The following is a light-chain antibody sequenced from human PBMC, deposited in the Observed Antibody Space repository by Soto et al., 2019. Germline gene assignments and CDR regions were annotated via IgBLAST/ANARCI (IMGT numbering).Light chain of an antibody. CDR1: QSVSSSY. CDR3: QQYGRSPSYT. J-gene: IGKJ2*01. CDR2: GAS. Sequence: EIVLTQSPGTLSLSPGERATLSCRASQSVSSSYLSWYQQKPGQAPRLLIYGASSRATGIPDRFSGSGSGTDFTHTISRLEPEDLAVYYGQQYGRSPSYTFVQGTKLQIK. V-gene: IGKV3-20*01.